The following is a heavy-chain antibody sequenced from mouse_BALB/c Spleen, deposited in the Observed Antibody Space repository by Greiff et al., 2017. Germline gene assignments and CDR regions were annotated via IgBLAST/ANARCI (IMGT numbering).Heavy chain of an antibody. CDR2: ISYSGST. D-gene: IGHD1-1*01. J-gene: IGHJ1*01. CDR3: ARYPYYYGSSYGYFDV. V-gene: IGHV3-8*02. CDR1: GDSITSGY. Sequence: EVKLMESGPSLVKPSQTLSLTCSVTGDSITSGYWNWIRKFPGNKLEYMGYISYSGSTYYNPSLKSRISITRDTSKNQYYLQLNSVTTEDTATYYCARYPYYYGSSYGYFDVWGAGTTVTVSS.